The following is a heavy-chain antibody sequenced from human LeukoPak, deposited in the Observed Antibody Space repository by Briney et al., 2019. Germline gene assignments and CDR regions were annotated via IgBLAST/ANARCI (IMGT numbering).Heavy chain of an antibody. J-gene: IGHJ4*02. Sequence: GGSLRLSCAASGFTFSSYSMSWVRQAPGKGLEWVSSITSSSTYIFYADSLKGRFTISRDNAKNSVYLQMNGLRAEDTAVYYCARAPPHYSGGYFPAMLWGQGTLVTVSS. V-gene: IGHV3-21*01. CDR3: ARAPPHYSGGYFPAML. D-gene: IGHD1-26*01. CDR1: GFTFSSYS. CDR2: ITSSSTYI.